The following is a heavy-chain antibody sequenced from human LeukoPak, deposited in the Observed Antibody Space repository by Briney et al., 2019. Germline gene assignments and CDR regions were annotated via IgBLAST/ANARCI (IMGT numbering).Heavy chain of an antibody. D-gene: IGHD6-13*01. J-gene: IGHJ4*02. V-gene: IGHV5-51*01. CDR2: IYPGDSDT. CDR3: ARRIAAADNYFDY. CDR1: GYSFTSYW. Sequence: PGESLKISCKGSGYSFTSYWIGWVRQMSGKGLEWMGIIYPGDSDTRFSPSFQGQVTISVDKSISTAYLQWSSLRASDTATYYCARRIAAADNYFDYWGQGTLVTVSP.